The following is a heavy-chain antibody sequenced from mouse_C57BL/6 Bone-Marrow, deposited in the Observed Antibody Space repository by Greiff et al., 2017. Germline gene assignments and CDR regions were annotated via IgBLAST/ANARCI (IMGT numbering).Heavy chain of an antibody. V-gene: IGHV3-1*01. CDR3: ARYSYYYAMDY. J-gene: IGHJ4*01. D-gene: IGHD1-1*01. CDR2: ISYSGST. CDR1: GYSITSGYD. Sequence: ESGPGMVKPSQSLSLTCTVTGYSITSGYDWHWIRHFPGNKLEWMGYISYSGSTNYNPSLKSRISITHDTSKNHFFLKLNSVTTEDTATYYCARYSYYYAMDYWGQGTSVTFSS.